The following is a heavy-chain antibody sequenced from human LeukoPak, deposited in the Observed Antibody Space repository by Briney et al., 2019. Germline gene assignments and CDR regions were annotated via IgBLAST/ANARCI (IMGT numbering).Heavy chain of an antibody. CDR1: GFSFSDHY. CDR3: ARDQYCSGGTCPYGMDV. J-gene: IGHJ6*02. D-gene: IGHD2-15*01. V-gene: IGHV3-72*01. CDR2: TRNKAHGYTT. Sequence: PGGSLRLSCAASGFSFSDHYMDWVRQAPGKGLEWVGRTRNKAHGYTTEYAASVKGRFTISRDDSKNSLYLQMNSLKTADTAVYYCARDQYCSGGTCPYGMDVWGQGTTVTVSS.